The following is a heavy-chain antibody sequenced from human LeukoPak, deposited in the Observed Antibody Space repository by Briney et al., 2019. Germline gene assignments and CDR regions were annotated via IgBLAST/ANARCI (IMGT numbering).Heavy chain of an antibody. CDR1: GFTFSSYW. CDR2: IKQDGSEK. Sequence: GGSLRLSCAASGFTFSSYWMSWVRQAPGKGLEWVSNIKQDGSEKYYVYSVKGRFTISRDNAKNSLYLQLNSLRAEDTAVYYCARKYSGYGSGWFDPWGQGTLVTVSS. J-gene: IGHJ5*02. D-gene: IGHD5-12*01. V-gene: IGHV3-7*01. CDR3: ARKYSGYGSGWFDP.